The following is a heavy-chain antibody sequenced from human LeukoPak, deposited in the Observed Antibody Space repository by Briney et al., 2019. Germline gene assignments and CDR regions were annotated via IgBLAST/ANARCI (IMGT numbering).Heavy chain of an antibody. CDR2: IYYSGST. Sequence: PSETLSLTCTVSGGSISSYYWSWIRQPPGQGLEWIGYIYYSGSTNYNPSLKSRVTISVDTSKNQFSLKLSSVTAADTAVYYCASTRRGAAALDDWGQGTLVTVSS. V-gene: IGHV4-59*01. D-gene: IGHD6-13*01. J-gene: IGHJ4*02. CDR1: GGSISSYY. CDR3: ASTRRGAAALDD.